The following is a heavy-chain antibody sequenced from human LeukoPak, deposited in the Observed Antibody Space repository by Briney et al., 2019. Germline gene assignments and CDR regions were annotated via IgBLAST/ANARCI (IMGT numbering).Heavy chain of an antibody. CDR1: GGSIGSYY. CDR2: IYTSGST. J-gene: IGHJ4*02. Sequence: SETLSLTCTVSGGSIGSYYWSWVRQPPGKGLEWIGYIYTSGSTNYNPSLKSRVTISVDTSKNQFSLKLSSVTAADTAVYYCASASYYYDSSGYHAPFDYWGQGTLVTVSS. D-gene: IGHD3-22*01. V-gene: IGHV4-4*09. CDR3: ASASYYYDSSGYHAPFDY.